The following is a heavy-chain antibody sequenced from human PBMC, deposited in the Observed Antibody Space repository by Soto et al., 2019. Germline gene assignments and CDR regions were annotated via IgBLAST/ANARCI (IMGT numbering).Heavy chain of an antibody. CDR1: GYTFSSYG. CDR2: ISPYDGNT. D-gene: IGHD3-22*01. Sequence: QVQLVQSGGEVKKPGASVKVSCKASGYTFSSYGINWVRQAPGQGLEWLGWISPYDGNTKYAQILQGRVSMTTDTSTKTAYMEVRRLRSDDPAVYYCARGGYYDSSGSRNYHYYGMNVWGQGTTVTVSS. CDR3: ARGGYYDSSGSRNYHYYGMNV. V-gene: IGHV1-18*01. J-gene: IGHJ6*02.